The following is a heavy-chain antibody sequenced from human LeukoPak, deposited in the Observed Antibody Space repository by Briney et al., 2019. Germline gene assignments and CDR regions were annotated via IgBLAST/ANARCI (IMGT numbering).Heavy chain of an antibody. CDR2: VKQDGSGE. CDR3: ARGDFDC. V-gene: IGHV3-7*03. Sequence: GGSLRLSCAASGFTLTNYWMSWVRQAPGKGLEWVANVKQDGSGEYYVDSVKGRFTISRDSAKNSLYLQMNSLRADDTAVYYCARGDFDCWGQGTLVTVSS. CDR1: GFTLTNYW. J-gene: IGHJ4*02.